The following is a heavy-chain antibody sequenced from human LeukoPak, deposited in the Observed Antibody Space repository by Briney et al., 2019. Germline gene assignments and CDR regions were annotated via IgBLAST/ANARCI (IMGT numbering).Heavy chain of an antibody. CDR2: INPNTEGT. V-gene: IGHV1-2*02. CDR1: GYTFTVYY. D-gene: IGHD6-13*01. J-gene: IGHJ4*02. Sequence: ASVKVSFKASGYTFTVYYMHWVRQAPGQGLEWMGWINPNTEGTNYAQKFQGRVTMTRDTSISTAYMELSRLRSDDTAVYYCARAGISWYWGNFWGQGTLVTVSS. CDR3: ARAGISWYWGNF.